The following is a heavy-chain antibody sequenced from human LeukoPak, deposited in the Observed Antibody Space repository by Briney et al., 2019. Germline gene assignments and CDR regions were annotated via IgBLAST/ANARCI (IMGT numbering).Heavy chain of an antibody. CDR2: IYYSGST. Sequence: SETLSLTCTVSGGAISSSHYYWGWIRQPPGKGLEWIGSIYYSGSTYYNPSLKSRVTISVDTSKNQFSLKLSPATAAGTAVYYCAILPATDTYYYDNRGYYRPGVHWGQGTLVTVSS. D-gene: IGHD3-22*01. CDR1: GGAISSSHYY. V-gene: IGHV4-39*07. CDR3: AILPATDTYYYDNRGYYRPGVH. J-gene: IGHJ4*02.